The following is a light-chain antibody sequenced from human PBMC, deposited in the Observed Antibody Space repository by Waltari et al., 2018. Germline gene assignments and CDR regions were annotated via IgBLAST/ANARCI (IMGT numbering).Light chain of an antibody. Sequence: DIQLTQSPSSLSASVGDRISITCQASQDISNHLNWYQQRPGKAPKVLIYDASNLKTGVPSRFSGSGSGTEFTFTISSLQPEDIATYYCQQYVNFISFGQGIRLEIK. CDR3: QQYVNFIS. CDR1: QDISNH. V-gene: IGKV1-33*01. CDR2: DAS. J-gene: IGKJ5*01.